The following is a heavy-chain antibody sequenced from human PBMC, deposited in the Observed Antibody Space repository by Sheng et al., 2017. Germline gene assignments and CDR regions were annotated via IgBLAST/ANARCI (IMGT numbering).Heavy chain of an antibody. Sequence: EVRLVESGGDLIKPGGSLRLSCAASGFSFSITWMSWVRQAPGKGLEWVGRIKSETDGGTTDYAAPLKGRFTISRDNSKDMLFLQMNSLKTEDSAVYYCTTDQVGFGMDVWGRGTTVIVSS. V-gene: IGHV3-15*01. CDR2: IKSETDGGTT. D-gene: IGHD1-26*01. CDR3: TTDQVGFGMDV. CDR1: GFSFSITW. J-gene: IGHJ6*02.